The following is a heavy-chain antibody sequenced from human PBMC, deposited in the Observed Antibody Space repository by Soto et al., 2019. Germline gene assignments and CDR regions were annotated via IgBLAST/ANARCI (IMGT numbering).Heavy chain of an antibody. J-gene: IGHJ4*02. CDR1: GFTFSSYW. Sequence: EVQLVESGGGLVQPGGSLRLSCAASGFTFSSYWMSWVRQAPGKGLEWVANIKQDGSEKYYVDSVKGRFTISRDNAKNSLYLQMNSLSAEDTAVYYCERDRQQLVSDYWGQGTLVTVSS. D-gene: IGHD6-13*01. CDR3: ERDRQQLVSDY. CDR2: IKQDGSEK. V-gene: IGHV3-7*04.